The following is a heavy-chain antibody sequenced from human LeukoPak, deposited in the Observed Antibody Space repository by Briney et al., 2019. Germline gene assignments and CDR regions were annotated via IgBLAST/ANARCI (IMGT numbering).Heavy chain of an antibody. V-gene: IGHV3-74*01. CDR1: GFTFSGYW. CDR2: ITADGSGT. J-gene: IGHJ4*02. Sequence: GGSLRLSCAASGFTFSGYWMHWVRQTPGKGLVWVSSITADGSGTAYADAVKGRFTMSRDNAKNTVHLQMNSLRAEDTALYYCARGYYGSGSPYWGQGTLVTVSS. D-gene: IGHD3-10*01. CDR3: ARGYYGSGSPY.